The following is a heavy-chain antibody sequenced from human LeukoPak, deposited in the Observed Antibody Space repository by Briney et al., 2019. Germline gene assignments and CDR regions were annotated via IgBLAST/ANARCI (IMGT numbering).Heavy chain of an antibody. CDR1: GFTFSSYG. D-gene: IGHD1-26*01. Sequence: GRSLRLSCAASGFTFSSYGMHWVRQAPGKGLEWVAVISYDGSNKYYADSVKGRFTISRDNSKNTLYLQMNSLRAEDTAVYYCAKAHGGXYDXXGQGTLVTVXX. V-gene: IGHV3-30*18. J-gene: IGHJ4*02. CDR3: AKAHGGXYDX. CDR2: ISYDGSNK.